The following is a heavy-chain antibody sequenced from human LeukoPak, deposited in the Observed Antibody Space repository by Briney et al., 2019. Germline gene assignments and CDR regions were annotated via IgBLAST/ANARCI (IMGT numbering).Heavy chain of an antibody. CDR1: GFTFSSYS. D-gene: IGHD4-17*01. J-gene: IGHJ6*02. CDR2: ISGSGGST. CDR3: AKGAQRSPYYGMDV. Sequence: GGSLRLSCAASGFTFSSYSMNWVRQAPGKGLEWVSAISGSGGSTYYADSVKGRFTISRDNSKNTLYLQMNSLRAEDTAVYYCAKGAQRSPYYGMDVWGQGTTVTVSS. V-gene: IGHV3-23*01.